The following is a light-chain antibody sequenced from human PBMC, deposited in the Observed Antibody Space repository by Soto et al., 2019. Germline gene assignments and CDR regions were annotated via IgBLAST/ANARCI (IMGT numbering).Light chain of an antibody. CDR2: DTS. J-gene: IGKJ5*01. CDR1: QSVSSN. Sequence: EIAITQSPSTLSVSPGERATLSCRANQSVSSNLAWYQQKPGQAPRLLIYDTSNRATGIPARFSGSGSGTDFTLTINNLDPEDFAVYYCQQRSNWPITFGQGTRLEIK. CDR3: QQRSNWPIT. V-gene: IGKV3-11*01.